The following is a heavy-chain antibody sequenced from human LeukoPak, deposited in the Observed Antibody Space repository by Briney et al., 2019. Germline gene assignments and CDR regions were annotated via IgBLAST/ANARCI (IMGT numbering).Heavy chain of an antibody. Sequence: PGRSLRLSCTAFGFTFSSHWMSWVRQAPGKGLEWVSVIYSGGSTYYADSVKGRFTISRDNSRNTLYLQMNSLRAEDTAVYYCVRTGYCTTTSCALSAAYRGQGTLVTVSS. J-gene: IGHJ4*02. V-gene: IGHV3-53*01. CDR2: IYSGGST. D-gene: IGHD2-2*01. CDR1: GFTFSSHW. CDR3: VRTGYCTTTSCALSAAY.